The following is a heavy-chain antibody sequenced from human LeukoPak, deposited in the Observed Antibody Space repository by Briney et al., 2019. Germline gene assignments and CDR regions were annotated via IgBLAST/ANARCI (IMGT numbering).Heavy chain of an antibody. CDR3: ARDFMWLVDY. V-gene: IGHV3-30*09. D-gene: IGHD6-19*01. J-gene: IGHJ4*02. CDR1: GLPFSHYL. Sequence: GGPLSLSCAPSGLPFSHYLIHWVRPPPPKGLEGGAFLSKDGTNNYYAESVNGRFAVSRDNSKNTLYLQMNSLGTEETAGYYCARDFMWLVDYWGQGTLVTVSS. CDR2: LSKDGTNN.